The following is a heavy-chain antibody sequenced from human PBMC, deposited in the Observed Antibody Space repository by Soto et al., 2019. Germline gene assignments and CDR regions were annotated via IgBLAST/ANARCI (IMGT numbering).Heavy chain of an antibody. D-gene: IGHD3-16*01. J-gene: IGHJ4*02. V-gene: IGHV2-5*01. CDR3: AHRGGATVGLYYFDY. CDR2: IYWHDDE. Sequence: SGPTLVNPXQTLTLTCTFSAFSLSTTGVGVSWIRQPPGKALEWLALIYWHDDERYSPSLKSRLTITKDTSKNQVVLTMTNMDPVDTATYYCAHRGGATVGLYYFDYWGQGALVTVSA. CDR1: AFSLSTTGVG.